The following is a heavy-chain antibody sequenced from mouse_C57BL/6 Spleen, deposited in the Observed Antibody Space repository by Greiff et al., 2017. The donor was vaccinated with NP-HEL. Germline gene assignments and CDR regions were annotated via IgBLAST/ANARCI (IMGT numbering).Heavy chain of an antibody. Sequence: EVQRVESVAELVRPGASVKLSCTASGFNIKNTYMHWVKQRPEQGLEWIGRIDPANGNTKYAPTFQGKATITADTSSNTAYLQLSSLTSEDTAIYYCAKGSNYLYYAMDYWGQGTSVTVSS. D-gene: IGHD2-5*01. J-gene: IGHJ4*01. CDR3: AKGSNYLYYAMDY. CDR1: GFNIKNTY. CDR2: IDPANGNT. V-gene: IGHV14-3*01.